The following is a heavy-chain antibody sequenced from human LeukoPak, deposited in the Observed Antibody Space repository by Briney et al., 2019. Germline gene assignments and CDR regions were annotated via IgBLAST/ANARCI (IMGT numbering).Heavy chain of an antibody. D-gene: IGHD6-19*01. V-gene: IGHV1-46*03. CDR3: ARSRIAVAGPPSS. J-gene: IGHJ4*02. CDR1: GYTFTSYY. CDR2: INPSGGST. Sequence: ASVKVSCKASGYTFTSYYMNWVRQAPGQGLEWMGIINPSGGSTSYAQKFQGRVTMTRDTSTSTVHMELSSLRSEDTAVYYCARSRIAVAGPPSSWGQGTLVTVPS.